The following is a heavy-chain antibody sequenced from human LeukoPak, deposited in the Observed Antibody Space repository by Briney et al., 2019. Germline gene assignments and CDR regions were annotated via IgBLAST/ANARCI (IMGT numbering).Heavy chain of an antibody. D-gene: IGHD2-21*01. CDR1: GYSFADYY. V-gene: IGHV1-2*02. Sequence: ASVKVSCKTSGYSFADYYMHWVRQAPGQGLEWMGWINPNSGGTSSAQKFQGRVTMTRDTSITTVYMEMSWLTSDDTAIYYCARADRLHGGPYLIGPWGQGTLVTVSS. CDR2: INPNSGGT. J-gene: IGHJ5*02. CDR3: ARADRLHGGPYLIGP.